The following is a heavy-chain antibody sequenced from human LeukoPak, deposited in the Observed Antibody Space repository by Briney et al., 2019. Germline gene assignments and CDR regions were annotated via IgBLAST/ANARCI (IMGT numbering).Heavy chain of an antibody. CDR2: ISDSGGST. Sequence: GGSLRLSCAASGFTFSTYGMSWVRQAPGMGLEWVSGISDSGGSTHFVDSVRGRFTISRDNSKNTLYLQMNSLRADDTAVYYCAGTIGHCSGGSCYYFDYWGQGTLVTVSS. V-gene: IGHV3-23*01. J-gene: IGHJ4*02. CDR1: GFTFSTYG. CDR3: AGTIGHCSGGSCYYFDY. D-gene: IGHD2-15*01.